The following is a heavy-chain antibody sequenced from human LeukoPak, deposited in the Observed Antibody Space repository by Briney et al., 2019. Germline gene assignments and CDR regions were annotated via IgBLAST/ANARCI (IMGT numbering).Heavy chain of an antibody. Sequence: GGSLRLSCAASGFTFNNYWMTWFRQAPGKGLEWVANIKQDGTEIFYVDSVRGRFIISRDNAENSLYLQMNSLRVEDTAVYYCARTPDGADYWGQGTLVTVSS. D-gene: IGHD3-10*01. CDR2: IKQDGTEI. V-gene: IGHV3-7*01. CDR3: ARTPDGADY. CDR1: GFTFNNYW. J-gene: IGHJ4*02.